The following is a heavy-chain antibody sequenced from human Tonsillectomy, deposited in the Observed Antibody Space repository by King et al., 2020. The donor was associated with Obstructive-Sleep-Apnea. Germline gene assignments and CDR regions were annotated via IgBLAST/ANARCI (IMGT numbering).Heavy chain of an antibody. CDR3: ARDRGSSGWYRAFDI. CDR2: IGTAGAT. CDR1: GFTFSSYD. J-gene: IGHJ3*02. V-gene: IGHV3-13*01. Sequence: VQLVESGGGLVQPGGSLRLSCAASGFTFSSYDMHWVRQATGKGLEWVSAIGTAGATYYPGSVKGRFTISRENAKKSLYLQMNSLRAGDTAVYYCARDRGSSGWYRAFDIWGQGTMVTVSS. D-gene: IGHD6-19*01.